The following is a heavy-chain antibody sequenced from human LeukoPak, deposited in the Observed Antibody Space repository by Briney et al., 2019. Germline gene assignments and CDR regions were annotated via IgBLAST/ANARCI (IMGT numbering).Heavy chain of an antibody. Sequence: SETLSLTCAVYGGSFSGYYWSWIRQPPGKGLEWIAYIYYSGSTNYNPSLKSRVTISVDTSKNQFSLKLSSVTAADTAVYYCARVLTGTTYGAFDIWGQGTMVTVSS. V-gene: IGHV4-59*01. CDR2: IYYSGST. D-gene: IGHD1-20*01. CDR3: ARVLTGTTYGAFDI. J-gene: IGHJ3*02. CDR1: GGSFSGYY.